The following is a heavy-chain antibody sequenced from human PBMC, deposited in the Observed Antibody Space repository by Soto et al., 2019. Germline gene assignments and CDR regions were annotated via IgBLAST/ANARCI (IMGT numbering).Heavy chain of an antibody. CDR3: ARDGESGYSYGNDAFDI. CDR1: GGTFSSYA. Sequence: QVQLVQSGAEVKKPGSSVKVSCKASGGTFSSYAISWVRQAPGQGLEWMGGIIPIFGTANYAQKFQGRVKITADESTSTAYMELSSLRSEDTAVYYCARDGESGYSYGNDAFDIWGQGTMVTVSS. CDR2: IIPIFGTA. J-gene: IGHJ3*02. D-gene: IGHD5-18*01. V-gene: IGHV1-69*01.